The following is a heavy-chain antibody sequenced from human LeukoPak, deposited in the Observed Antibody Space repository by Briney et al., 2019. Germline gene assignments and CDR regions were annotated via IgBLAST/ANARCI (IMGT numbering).Heavy chain of an antibody. D-gene: IGHD1-1*01. CDR1: GDSISNYY. Sequence: SETLSLTCTVSGDSISNYYWSWIRQPPGKALEWIGFTYHSGSTAYNSPLRSRVTISLDTSKNQVSLKLTSVTAADTAMYYCAKSRSGTTIYAFDVWGQGTMVTVFS. V-gene: IGHV4-59*01. J-gene: IGHJ3*01. CDR2: TYHSGST. CDR3: AKSRSGTTIYAFDV.